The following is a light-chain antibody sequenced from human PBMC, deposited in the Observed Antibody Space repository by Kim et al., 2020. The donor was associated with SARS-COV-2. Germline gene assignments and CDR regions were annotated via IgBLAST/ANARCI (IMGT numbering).Light chain of an antibody. J-gene: IGLJ3*02. CDR3: NSRDSSGNPNWV. CDR1: SLRSYY. V-gene: IGLV3-19*01. Sequence: SSELTQDPAVSVALGQPVRITCQGDSLRSYYASWYQQKPGQAPVLVIYGKNNRPSGIPDRFSGSSSGNTASLTITGAQAEDEADYYCNSRDSSGNPNWVFGGGTKLTVL. CDR2: GKN.